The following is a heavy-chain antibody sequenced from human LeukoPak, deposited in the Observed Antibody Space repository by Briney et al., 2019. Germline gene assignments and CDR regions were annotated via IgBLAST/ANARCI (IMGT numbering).Heavy chain of an antibody. CDR1: GFTFSSYI. Sequence: PGESLRLSCSASGFTFSSYIMHWVRQAPGKGLEYVSAIYRGGGSTYYADPVKGRFTISRDNSKNTLYLKMSSLRGEDTAVYYCVKDDSYYYDTTTYVAWGQGTLVSVST. CDR3: VKDDSYYYDTTTYVA. J-gene: IGHJ5*02. CDR2: IYRGGGST. D-gene: IGHD3-22*01. V-gene: IGHV3-64D*06.